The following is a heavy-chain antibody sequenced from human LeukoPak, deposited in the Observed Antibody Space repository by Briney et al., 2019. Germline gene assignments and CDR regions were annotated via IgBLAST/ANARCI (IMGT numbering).Heavy chain of an antibody. J-gene: IGHJ6*03. CDR3: AQSRYCSSTSCYGVYYYYYYMDV. Sequence: SVKVSCKASGGTFSSYAISWVRQAPGQGLEWMGGIIPIFGTANYAQKFQGRVTITADKSTSTAYMELSSLRSEDTAVYYCAQSRYCSSTSCYGVYYYYYYMDVWGKGTTVTISS. V-gene: IGHV1-69*06. D-gene: IGHD2-2*01. CDR2: IIPIFGTA. CDR1: GGTFSSYA.